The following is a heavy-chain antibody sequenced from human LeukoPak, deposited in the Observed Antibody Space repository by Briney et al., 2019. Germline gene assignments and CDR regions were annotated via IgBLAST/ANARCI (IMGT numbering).Heavy chain of an antibody. J-gene: IGHJ3*02. D-gene: IGHD4-11*01. CDR1: GYTFTGYY. Sequence: ASVKVSCKASGYTFTGYYMHWVRQAPGQGLEWMGWINPNSGGTNYAQKFQGRVTMTRDTSISPAYMELSRLRSDDTAVYYCARVYSNFIRSGDDAFDIWGQGTMVTVSS. CDR2: INPNSGGT. V-gene: IGHV1-2*02. CDR3: ARVYSNFIRSGDDAFDI.